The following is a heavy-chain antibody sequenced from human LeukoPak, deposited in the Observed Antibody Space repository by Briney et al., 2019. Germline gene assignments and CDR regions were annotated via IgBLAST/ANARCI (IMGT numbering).Heavy chain of an antibody. D-gene: IGHD3-16*01. V-gene: IGHV3-7*01. CDR2: INPDGSEK. Sequence: GGSLRLSCAASGFGFSTYWMAWVRQAPGKGLEWVADINPDGSEKHYLDSVKGRFTISRDNAKNSLYLQMNSLRVEDTATYYCTKGGHLDYWGQGTLVTVSS. CDR3: TKGGHLDY. J-gene: IGHJ4*02. CDR1: GFGFSTYW.